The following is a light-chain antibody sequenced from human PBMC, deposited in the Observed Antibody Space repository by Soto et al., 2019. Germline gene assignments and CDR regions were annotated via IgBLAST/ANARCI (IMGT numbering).Light chain of an antibody. V-gene: IGLV2-14*01. J-gene: IGLJ3*02. CDR2: DVT. Sequence: QSALTQPASVSGSPGQSITISCTGTSSDVGGYNYVSWYQQYPGKVPKLMIYDVTNRPSGVSDRFSGSKSGNTASLTVSGLQAEDEADYFCSSYSSSSPVVFGGGTQLTVL. CDR3: SSYSSSSPVV. CDR1: SSDVGGYNY.